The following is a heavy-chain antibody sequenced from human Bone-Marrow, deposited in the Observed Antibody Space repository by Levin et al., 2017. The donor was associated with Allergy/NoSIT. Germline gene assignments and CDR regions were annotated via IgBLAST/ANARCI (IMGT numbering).Heavy chain of an antibody. J-gene: IGHJ6*02. Sequence: SCRASGFAFNKAWMSWVRQAPGKGLEWVARIKNTTDGGTTHYAAAVKGRFTISRSDSNTTLYLQMNRLKTEDTAVYFCTTDIRPVHQGFSYYYYYGMDVWGQGTTVTVSS. CDR3: TTDIRPVHQGFSYYYYYGMDV. CDR1: GFAFNKAW. D-gene: IGHD3-10*01. V-gene: IGHV3-15*01. CDR2: IKNTTDGGTT.